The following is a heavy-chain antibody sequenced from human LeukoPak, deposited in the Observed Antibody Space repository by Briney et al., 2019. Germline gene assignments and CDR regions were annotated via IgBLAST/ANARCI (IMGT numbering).Heavy chain of an antibody. J-gene: IGHJ5*02. D-gene: IGHD3-10*01. V-gene: IGHV3-48*01. CDR1: GFTFSSYS. CDR3: ARDLTWFGESPAYP. Sequence: TGGSLRLSCAASGFTFSSYSMNWVRQAPGKGLEWVSYISSSSSTIYYADSVKGRFTISRDNAKNSLYLQMNSLRAEDTAVYYCARDLTWFGESPAYPWGQGTLVTVSS. CDR2: ISSSSSTI.